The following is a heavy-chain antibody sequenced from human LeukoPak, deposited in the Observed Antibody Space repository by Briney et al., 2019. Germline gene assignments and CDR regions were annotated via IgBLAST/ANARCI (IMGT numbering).Heavy chain of an antibody. CDR3: ARVSSIAVAGREAFDI. CDR1: GYTFTNYG. Sequence: ASVKVSCKPSGYTFTNYGIGWVRHAPGQGLERMGWIRPYNWYTHYAQKFQGRVTVTTDTSTSTAQMELRSLRSDDTAVYYCARVSSIAVAGREAFDIWGQGTMVTVSS. D-gene: IGHD6-19*01. CDR2: IRPYNWYT. J-gene: IGHJ3*02. V-gene: IGHV1-18*01.